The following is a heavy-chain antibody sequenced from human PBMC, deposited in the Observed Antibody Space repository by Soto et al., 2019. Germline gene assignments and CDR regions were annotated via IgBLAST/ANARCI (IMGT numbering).Heavy chain of an antibody. CDR1: GGSVGSGEYY. Sequence: QVQLQESGPGLVKPSQTLSLACTVSGGSVGSGEYYYSWIRQPPGKGLEWIGYIYDSRITNYTPSLKGRVTMSLDRSNNQVSLQLSSVTAADTAVYFCARDVAHGYTENVWGQGTMVTVSS. CDR2: IYDSRIT. V-gene: IGHV4-30-4*01. CDR3: ARDVAHGYTENV. D-gene: IGHD5-18*01. J-gene: IGHJ3*01.